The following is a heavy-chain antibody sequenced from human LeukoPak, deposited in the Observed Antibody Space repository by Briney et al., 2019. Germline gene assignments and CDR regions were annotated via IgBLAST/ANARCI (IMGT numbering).Heavy chain of an antibody. D-gene: IGHD2-2*01. CDR1: GFIFSNYY. V-gene: IGHV3-74*01. CDR2: INGDGSNV. Sequence: GGSLRLSCAASGFIFSNYYMHWVRQAPGKGLVWVSHINGDGSNVNYADSVKGRFTISRDNAKNTLYLQMNSLRVEDTALYYCGRGKSPAAVDDWGQGTLVTVPS. J-gene: IGHJ4*02. CDR3: GRGKSPAAVDD.